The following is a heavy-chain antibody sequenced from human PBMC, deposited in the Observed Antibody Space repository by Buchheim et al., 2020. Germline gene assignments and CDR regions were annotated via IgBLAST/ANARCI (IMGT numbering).Heavy chain of an antibody. J-gene: IGHJ2*01. Sequence: HVQLQESGPGLVKPSETLSLRCAVSGGSISSFYWSWIRQSPGKKLEWVGYILYSWSTTYNPSLKGRATMSVDTSTNQLSLDLTSVTAADTAVYYCARRSESSGYSWYFDLWGRGT. V-gene: IGHV4-59*01. CDR2: ILYSWST. CDR3: ARRSESSGYSWYFDL. CDR1: GGSISSFY. D-gene: IGHD3-22*01.